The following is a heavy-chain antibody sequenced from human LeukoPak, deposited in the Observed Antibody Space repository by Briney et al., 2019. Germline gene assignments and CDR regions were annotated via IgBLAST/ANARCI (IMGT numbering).Heavy chain of an antibody. D-gene: IGHD6-19*01. Sequence: GGSLRLSCAASGFTFSSYGMHWVRQAPGKGLEWVAVISYDGSNKYYADSVKGRFTISRDNSKNTLYLQMNSLRAEDTAVYYCASSGGAVAGTTWGQGTLVTVSS. CDR1: GFTFSSYG. V-gene: IGHV3-30*03. CDR3: ASSGGAVAGTT. CDR2: ISYDGSNK. J-gene: IGHJ4*02.